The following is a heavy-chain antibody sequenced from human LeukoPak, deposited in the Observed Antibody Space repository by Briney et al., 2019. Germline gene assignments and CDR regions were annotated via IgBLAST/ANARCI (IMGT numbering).Heavy chain of an antibody. D-gene: IGHD5-18*01. CDR1: GGSINSYY. CDR3: ARVGSRYGVDAFDI. V-gene: IGHV4-59*01. CDR2: IYYTGRT. J-gene: IGHJ3*02. Sequence: SETLSLTCTITGGSINSYYWSWVRQPPGKGLEWVGYIYYTGRTTYSPSLESRVSISLDTSKDQFSLRLNSVTAADTAVYYCARVGSRYGVDAFDIWGRGAMVIVS.